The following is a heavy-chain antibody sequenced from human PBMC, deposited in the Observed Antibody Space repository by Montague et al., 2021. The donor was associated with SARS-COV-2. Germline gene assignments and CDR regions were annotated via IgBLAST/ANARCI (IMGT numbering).Heavy chain of an antibody. J-gene: IGHJ4*02. V-gene: IGHV4-34*01. CDR3: ARGTRVVGITPGFRC. CDR2: IDHTGDT. CDR1: GGSFHIFS. Sequence: SETLSLTCAVYGGSFHIFSWGWIRQSPGKGLEWIGEIDHTGDTRYNPSLKSRVTISVDKSKNQFSLNLTSMTAADTAMYYCARGTRVVGITPGFRCWGQGTQVAVSS. D-gene: IGHD3-22*01.